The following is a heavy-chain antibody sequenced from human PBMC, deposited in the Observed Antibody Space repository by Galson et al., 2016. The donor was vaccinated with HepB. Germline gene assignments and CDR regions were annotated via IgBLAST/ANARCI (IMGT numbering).Heavy chain of an antibody. CDR2: IIPIFTSA. V-gene: IGHV1-69*13. J-gene: IGHJ4*02. CDR1: GGTFSSYA. Sequence: SVKVSCKASGGTFSSYAISWVRQAPGQGLEWMGGIIPIFTSANYAQKFQDRVTITADQSTNTTYMQLSSLRSEDTAMYYCARDKRGSVDEWGQGTLVTVSS. CDR3: ARDKRGSVDE. D-gene: IGHD3-16*01.